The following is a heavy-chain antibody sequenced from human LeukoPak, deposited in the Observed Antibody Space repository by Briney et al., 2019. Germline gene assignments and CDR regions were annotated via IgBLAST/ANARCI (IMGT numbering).Heavy chain of an antibody. J-gene: IGHJ4*02. CDR1: GFTVGSNY. CDR3: AREWRGFEDY. Sequence: GGSLRLSCAASGFTVGSNYMSWVRQAPGKGLVWVARSNSDGSATIYADSVKGRFVISRDNSKNTLYLEMSSLRAEDTAMYYCAREWRGFEDYWGQGTLVTVSS. D-gene: IGHD3-9*01. V-gene: IGHV3-74*01. CDR2: SNSDGSAT.